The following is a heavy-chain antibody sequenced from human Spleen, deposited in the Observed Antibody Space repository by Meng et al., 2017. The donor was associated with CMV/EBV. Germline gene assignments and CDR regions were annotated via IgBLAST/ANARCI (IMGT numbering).Heavy chain of an antibody. CDR2: ISSTGNTI. CDR1: GFTFSDYQ. V-gene: IGHV3-11*04. CDR3: ASSGRWLQLFDY. D-gene: IGHD5-24*01. J-gene: IGHJ4*02. Sequence: GESLKISCAASGFTFSDYQMSWIRQAPGKGLEWVSYISSTGNTIYYADSVKGRFTISRDNAKNSLYLQMNSLRAEDTAVYYCASSGRWLQLFDYWGQGTLVTVSS.